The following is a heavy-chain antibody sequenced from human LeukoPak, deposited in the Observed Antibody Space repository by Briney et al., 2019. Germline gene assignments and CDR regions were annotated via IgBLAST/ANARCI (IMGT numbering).Heavy chain of an antibody. CDR3: AVRDGHSTSSGDT. CDR1: GGSFSGYY. V-gene: IGHV4-34*01. D-gene: IGHD6-6*01. Sequence: SETLSLACAVYGGSFSGYYWSCIRQSPGKGLEWIGEINQSGRTNYNPSLKTRLTISVDTAKNLFSLNLTSMTAADTATYYCAVRDGHSTSSGDTWGQGTLVTVSS. CDR2: INQSGRT. J-gene: IGHJ5*02.